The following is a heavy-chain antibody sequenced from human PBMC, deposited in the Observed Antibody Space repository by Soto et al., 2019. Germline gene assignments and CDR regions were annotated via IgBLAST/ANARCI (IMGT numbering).Heavy chain of an antibody. CDR1: GGTFSSYA. J-gene: IGHJ6*02. Sequence: GASVKVSCKASGGTFSSYAISWVRQAPGQGLEWMGGIIPIFGTANYAQKFQGRVTITADESTSTAYMELSSLRSEDTAVYYCARDRRVTTQYYYYYYGMDVWGQGTTVTV. CDR3: ARDRRVTTQYYYYYYGMDV. V-gene: IGHV1-69*13. D-gene: IGHD4-17*01. CDR2: IIPIFGTA.